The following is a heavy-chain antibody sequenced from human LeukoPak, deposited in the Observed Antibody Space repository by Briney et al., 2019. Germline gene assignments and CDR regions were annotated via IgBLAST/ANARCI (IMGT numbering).Heavy chain of an antibody. CDR3: ARAAYGQLGGFDP. CDR2: ISSGGSTI. V-gene: IGHV3-48*03. J-gene: IGHJ5*02. Sequence: GGSLRLSCAASGFTFSSYEMNWVRQAPGKGLEWVSYISSGGSTIYYADSVKCRFTISRDNAKNSLYLQMNSLRAEDTAVYYCARAAYGQLGGFDPWGQGTLVTVSS. CDR1: GFTFSSYE. D-gene: IGHD6-6*01.